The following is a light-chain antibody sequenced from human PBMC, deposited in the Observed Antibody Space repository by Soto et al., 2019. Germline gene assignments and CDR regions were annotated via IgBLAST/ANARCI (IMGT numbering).Light chain of an antibody. Sequence: DIQMTQSPSSLSASVGDRVTITCQASQGIDNYLTWYQQRLGKAPKLLIYDASTLETGVPSRFSGSGSGTDFTFPISSLQPEDFATYFCQQYGDLPLTFGGGTKV. V-gene: IGKV1-33*01. CDR3: QQYGDLPLT. J-gene: IGKJ4*01. CDR2: DAS. CDR1: QGIDNY.